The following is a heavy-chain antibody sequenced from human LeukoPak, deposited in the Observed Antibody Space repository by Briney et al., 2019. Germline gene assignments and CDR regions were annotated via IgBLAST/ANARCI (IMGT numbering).Heavy chain of an antibody. D-gene: IGHD3-22*01. J-gene: IGHJ6*03. V-gene: IGHV3-20*04. Sequence: GGSLRLSCAASGFTFDDYGMSWVRQAPGKGLEWVSGINWNGGSTGYADSVKGRFTISRDNAKNSLYLQMNSLRAEDTALHYCARNRYYYDSSGYRDVGAYSMDVWGKGTTVTVSS. CDR3: ARNRYYYDSSGYRDVGAYSMDV. CDR2: INWNGGST. CDR1: GFTFDDYG.